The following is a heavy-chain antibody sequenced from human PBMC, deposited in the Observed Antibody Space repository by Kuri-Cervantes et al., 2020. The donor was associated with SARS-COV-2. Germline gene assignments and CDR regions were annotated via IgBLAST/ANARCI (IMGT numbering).Heavy chain of an antibody. CDR3: ARQIVLVPAAIGDPWPSLDY. CDR2: IIPIFGTA. Sequence: SVKVSCKASGGTFSSYAISWVRQAPGQGLEWMGGIIPIFGTANYAQKFQGRVTITADESTSTAYMELSSLRSEDTAVYYCARQIVLVPAAIGDPWPSLDYWGQGTLVTVSS. D-gene: IGHD2-2*01. J-gene: IGHJ4*02. V-gene: IGHV1-69*13. CDR1: GGTFSSYA.